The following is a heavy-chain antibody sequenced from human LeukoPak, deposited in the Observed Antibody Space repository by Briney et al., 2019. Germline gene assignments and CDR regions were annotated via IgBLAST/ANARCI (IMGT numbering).Heavy chain of an antibody. D-gene: IGHD6-19*01. V-gene: IGHV4-39*01. CDR2: IYYSGST. Sequence: PSETLSLTCAVPGGSISSSNWWSWVRQPPGKGLEWIGSIYYSGSTYYNPSLKSRVTISVDTSKNQFSLKLSSVTAADTAVYYCARQAVARAFDIWGQGTMVTVSS. CDR1: GGSISSSNW. J-gene: IGHJ3*02. CDR3: ARQAVARAFDI.